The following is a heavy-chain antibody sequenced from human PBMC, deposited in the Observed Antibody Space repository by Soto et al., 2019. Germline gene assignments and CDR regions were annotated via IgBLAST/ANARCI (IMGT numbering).Heavy chain of an antibody. CDR2: IDPSDSYT. CDR1: GYSFTSYW. J-gene: IGHJ6*02. V-gene: IGHV5-10-1*01. Sequence: ESLKISCKGSGYSFTSYWISWVRQMPGKGLEWMGRIDPSDSYTNYSPSFQGHVTISADKSISTAYLQWSSLKASDTAMYYCARWDIVVVSAAAYYYYYGMDVWGQGTTVTVSS. D-gene: IGHD2-2*01. CDR3: ARWDIVVVSAAAYYYYYGMDV.